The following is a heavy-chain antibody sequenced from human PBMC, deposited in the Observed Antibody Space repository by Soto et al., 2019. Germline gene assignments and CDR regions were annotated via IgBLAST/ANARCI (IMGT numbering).Heavy chain of an antibody. CDR3: GRGGYFFND. J-gene: IGHJ4*02. V-gene: IGHV3-7*01. Sequence: EVQLVDSGGDLVQPGESLRLSCAASGFPFSSYWMSWVRQAPGKGLEWVANIKPDGSEKYYVDSVKGRFTISRDNDKTSMYLQINSMRAEDTALDFCGRGGYFFNDWGQGTLVTVSS. CDR2: IKPDGSEK. D-gene: IGHD6-13*01. CDR1: GFPFSSYW.